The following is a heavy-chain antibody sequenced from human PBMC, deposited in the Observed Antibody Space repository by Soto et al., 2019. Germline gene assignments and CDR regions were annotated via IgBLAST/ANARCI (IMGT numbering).Heavy chain of an antibody. CDR3: ARDYDFWSGPPPPTYYYYGMDV. CDR2: ISAYNGNT. Sequence: QVQLVQSGAEVKKPGASVKVSCKASGYTFTSYGISWVRQAPGQGLEWMGWISAYNGNTNYAQKLQGRVTMTTDTSTSTAYMELRRLRSDDTAVYYCARDYDFWSGPPPPTYYYYGMDVWGQGTTVTVSS. J-gene: IGHJ6*02. D-gene: IGHD3-3*01. CDR1: GYTFTSYG. V-gene: IGHV1-18*01.